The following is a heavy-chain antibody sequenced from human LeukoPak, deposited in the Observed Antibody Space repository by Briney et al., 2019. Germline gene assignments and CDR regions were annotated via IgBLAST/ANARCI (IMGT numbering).Heavy chain of an antibody. CDR3: ARRGYCSSTSCYRALGY. V-gene: IGHV4-34*01. CDR2: INHSGST. D-gene: IGHD2-2*01. CDR1: GGSFSGFY. Sequence: SETLSLTCAVYGGSFSGFYWSWIRQPPGKGLEWIGEINHSGSTNYNPSLKSRVTISVDTSKNQFSLKLSSVTAADTAVYYCARRGYCSSTSCYRALGYWGQGTLVTVSS. J-gene: IGHJ4*02.